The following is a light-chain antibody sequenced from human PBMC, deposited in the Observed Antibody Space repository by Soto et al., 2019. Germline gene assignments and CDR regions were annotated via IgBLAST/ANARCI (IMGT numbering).Light chain of an antibody. CDR2: SAY. CDR1: QNIDTY. J-gene: IGKJ1*01. CDR3: QQSYNFPRT. V-gene: IGKV1-39*01. Sequence: DIQMTQSPSSLSASVGDRVTITCRASQNIDTYLNWYLQKPWQAPKLLIYSAYSLQSGVSPRFSGVGSGTDFTLTISSLQPEDFATYYCQQSYNFPRTFGQGTTV.